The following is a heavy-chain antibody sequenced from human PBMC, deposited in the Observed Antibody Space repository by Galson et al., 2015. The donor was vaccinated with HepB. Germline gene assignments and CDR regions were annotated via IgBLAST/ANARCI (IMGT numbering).Heavy chain of an antibody. CDR3: AGTTNWFDP. V-gene: IGHV4-34*01. D-gene: IGHD1-1*01. CDR2: INHSGRT. CDR1: GGSFSGYY. J-gene: IGHJ5*02. Sequence: SETLSLTCAVYGGSFSGYYWSWIRQPPGKGLEWIGEINHSGRTNYNPSLKSRVTISVDTSKNQFSLKLSSVTAADTAVYYCAGTTNWFDPWGQGTLVTVSS.